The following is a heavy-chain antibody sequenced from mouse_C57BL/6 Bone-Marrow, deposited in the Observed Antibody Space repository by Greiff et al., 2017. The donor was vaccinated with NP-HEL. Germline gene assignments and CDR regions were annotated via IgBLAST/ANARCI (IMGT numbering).Heavy chain of an antibody. CDR3: ARRGLYDGYTDY. D-gene: IGHD2-3*01. Sequence: VQLQQSGPELVKPGASVKISCKASGYSFTDYNMNWVKQSNGKSLEWIGVINPNYGTTSYNQKFKGKATLTGDQSSRTAYMQINILTSEDSAVYYGARRGLYDGYTDYWGQGTTLTVSS. J-gene: IGHJ2*01. V-gene: IGHV1-39*01. CDR1: GYSFTDYN. CDR2: INPNYGTT.